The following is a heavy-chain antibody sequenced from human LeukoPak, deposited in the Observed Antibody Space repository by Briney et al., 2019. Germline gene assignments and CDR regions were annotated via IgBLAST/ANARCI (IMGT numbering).Heavy chain of an antibody. V-gene: IGHV1-69*13. Sequence: SVKVSCKASGGTFSSYAISWVRQAPGQGLEWMGGIIPIFGTANYAQKFQGRVTITADESTSTAYMELSSLRSEDTAVYYCARSAYYGPGSYYFDYWGRGTLVTVSS. CDR2: IIPIFGTA. CDR1: GGTFSSYA. J-gene: IGHJ4*02. CDR3: ARSAYYGPGSYYFDY. D-gene: IGHD3-10*01.